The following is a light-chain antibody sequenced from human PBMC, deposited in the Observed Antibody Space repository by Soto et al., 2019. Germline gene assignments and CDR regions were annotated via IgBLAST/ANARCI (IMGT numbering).Light chain of an antibody. V-gene: IGLV2-14*01. Sequence: QSALTQPASVSGSPGQSITISCTGTSSDVGGYNYVSWYQQQAGKAPKLIIHEVSNRPSGVSNRFSGSKSGNTASLTISGLQAEDEPHYYCDSYPSSRAYVFGIGTKVTVL. CDR2: EVS. CDR3: DSYPSSRAYV. CDR1: SSDVGGYNY. J-gene: IGLJ1*01.